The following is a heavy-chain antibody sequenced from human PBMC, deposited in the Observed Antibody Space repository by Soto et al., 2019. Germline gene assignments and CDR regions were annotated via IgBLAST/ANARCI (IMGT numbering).Heavy chain of an antibody. CDR1: GFSLSTSGVG. CDR3: ARGYHYGSRSYYNAWFDP. CDR2: IYWNDDK. D-gene: IGHD3-10*01. J-gene: IGHJ5*02. Sequence: SGPTLVNPTQTLTLTCTFSGFSLSTSGVGVGWIRQPPGKALEWLALIYWNDDKRYSPSLRSRLTITKDTSKNQVVLTMTNMDPVDTATYYCARGYHYGSRSYYNAWFDPWGQGTLVTVSS. V-gene: IGHV2-5*01.